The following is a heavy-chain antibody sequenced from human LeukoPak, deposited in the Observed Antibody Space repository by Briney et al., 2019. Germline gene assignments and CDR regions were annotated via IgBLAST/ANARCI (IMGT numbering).Heavy chain of an antibody. D-gene: IGHD1-26*01. CDR2: INQSGTT. CDR3: ATSGSYRDY. CDR1: GGSFSVYN. V-gene: IGHV4-34*01. Sequence: SETLSLTCAVYGGSFSVYNWRWIRQPPGKGLEWIGEINQSGTTNYNPSLKSRVTISADTSQNQFSLKLSSVTAADTAAYYCATSGSYRDYWGQGTLVTVSS. J-gene: IGHJ4*02.